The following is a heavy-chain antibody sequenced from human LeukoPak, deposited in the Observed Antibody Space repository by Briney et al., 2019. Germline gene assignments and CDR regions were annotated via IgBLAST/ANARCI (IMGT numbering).Heavy chain of an antibody. V-gene: IGHV4-4*07. D-gene: IGHD3-22*01. CDR3: ARGGRYYDSSGYEYNWFDP. J-gene: IGHJ5*02. CDR2: IYTSGST. CDR1: GGSISSYY. Sequence: KPSETLSLTCTVSGGSISSYYWSWIRQPAGKGLEWIGRIYTSGSTNYNPSLKSRVTMSVDTSKNQFSLKLSSVTAADTAVYYCARGGRYYDSSGYEYNWFDPWGQGTLVTVSP.